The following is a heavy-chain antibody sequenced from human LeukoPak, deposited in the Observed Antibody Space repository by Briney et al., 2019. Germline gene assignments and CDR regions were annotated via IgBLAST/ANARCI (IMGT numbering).Heavy chain of an antibody. Sequence: GGSLRLSCGASGFTFNSYSMNWVRQAPGKGLEWVSYISSSTSRIYYADSVKGRFTISRDNSKNTLYLQMNSLRAEDTAVYYCARPRLWLNYYFDYWGQGTLVTVSS. CDR1: GFTFNSYS. J-gene: IGHJ4*02. CDR3: ARPRLWLNYYFDY. CDR2: ISSSTSRI. V-gene: IGHV3-48*01. D-gene: IGHD5-18*01.